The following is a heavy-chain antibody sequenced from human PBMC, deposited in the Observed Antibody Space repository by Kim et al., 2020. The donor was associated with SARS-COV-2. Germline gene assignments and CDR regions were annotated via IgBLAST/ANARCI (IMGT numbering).Heavy chain of an antibody. V-gene: IGHV3-30*01. D-gene: IGHD6-13*01. J-gene: IGHJ4*02. Sequence: YADSVKGRFTISRNNSKNTLYLQMNSLRAEDTAVYYCARSLGSSWYYFDYWGQGTLVTVSS. CDR3: ARSLGSSWYYFDY.